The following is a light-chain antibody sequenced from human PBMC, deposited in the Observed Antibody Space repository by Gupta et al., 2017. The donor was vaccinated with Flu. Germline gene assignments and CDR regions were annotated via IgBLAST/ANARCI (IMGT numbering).Light chain of an antibody. Sequence: SYVLTQPPSVSVAPGQTARITCGGDDIGTKTVHWYQQKPGQAPVLVVYDNSDRPSGIPERFSGSNSGNTAALTLSRVEAGDEADFYCQVWDGDSDHHVVFGGGTTLTVL. J-gene: IGLJ2*01. CDR2: DNS. V-gene: IGLV3-21*02. CDR1: DIGTKT. CDR3: QVWDGDSDHHVV.